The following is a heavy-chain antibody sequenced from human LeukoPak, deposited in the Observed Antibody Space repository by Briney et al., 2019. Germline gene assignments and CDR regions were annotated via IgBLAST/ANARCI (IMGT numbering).Heavy chain of an antibody. CDR3: ARVPHYYVGYGYFDY. CDR2: IKHSGST. J-gene: IGHJ4*02. V-gene: IGHV4-34*01. Sequence: SETLSLTCAVHGGSFSGYYWSSIRQPPGKGLEWIGEIKHSGSTNYNPSLKSRVIISVDTSKNQFSLKLSSVTAADTAVYYCARVPHYYVGYGYFDYWDQGTLVTVSS. D-gene: IGHD3-10*02. CDR1: GGSFSGYY.